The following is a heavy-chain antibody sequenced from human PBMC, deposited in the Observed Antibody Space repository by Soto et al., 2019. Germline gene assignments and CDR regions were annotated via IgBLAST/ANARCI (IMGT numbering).Heavy chain of an antibody. Sequence: QVQLQESGPGLVKPSQTLSLTCTVSGGSISSGGYYWSWIRQHPGKGLEWIGYIYYSGSTYYNPSLKSRVTRSVDTSKNQCSLKLISVTAADTAVYYCARARGSGWYIFDYWGQGTLVTVSS. V-gene: IGHV4-31*03. J-gene: IGHJ4*02. D-gene: IGHD6-19*01. CDR3: ARARGSGWYIFDY. CDR1: GGSISSGGYY. CDR2: IYYSGST.